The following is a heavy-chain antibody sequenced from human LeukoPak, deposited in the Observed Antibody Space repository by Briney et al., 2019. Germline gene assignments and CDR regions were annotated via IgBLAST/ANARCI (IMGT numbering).Heavy chain of an antibody. CDR1: GFTFGDYA. Sequence: GGSLRLSCTASGFTFGDYAMSWARQAPGKGLDLVSGITGSGVTTDYADSVRGRFTISRDNAKNSLYLDMHSLRADDTAVYYCARDDFSTKRIDYWGQGTLVIVSS. J-gene: IGHJ4*02. CDR3: ARDDFSTKRIDY. D-gene: IGHD5/OR15-5a*01. V-gene: IGHV3-20*04. CDR2: ITGSGVTT.